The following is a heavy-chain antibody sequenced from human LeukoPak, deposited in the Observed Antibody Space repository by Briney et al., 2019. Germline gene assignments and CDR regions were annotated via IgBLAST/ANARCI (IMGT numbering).Heavy chain of an antibody. CDR2: IFISEST. CDR3: ARTYSSSWYYYYYYMDV. J-gene: IGHJ6*03. Sequence: SETLSLTCTVSGGSITSYYWSWVRQPAGKGLEWIGRIFISESTNYNPSLKSRVTMSVDTSKNQFSLKLSSVTAADTAVYYCARTYSSSWYYYYYYMDVWGKGTTVTISS. D-gene: IGHD6-13*01. CDR1: GGSITSYY. V-gene: IGHV4-4*07.